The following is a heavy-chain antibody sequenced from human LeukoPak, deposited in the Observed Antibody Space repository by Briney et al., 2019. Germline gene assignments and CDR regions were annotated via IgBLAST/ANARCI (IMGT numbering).Heavy chain of an antibody. CDR3: ARVPYSSGWYYFDY. V-gene: IGHV3-30*04. D-gene: IGHD6-19*01. CDR2: ISYDGSNK. CDR1: GFTFSSYA. Sequence: GRSLRLSCAASGFTFSSYAMHWVRQAPGKGLEWVAVISYDGSNKYYADSVKGRFTISRDNSKNTLYLQMNSLRAEDTAVYYCARVPYSSGWYYFDYWGQETLVTVSS. J-gene: IGHJ4*02.